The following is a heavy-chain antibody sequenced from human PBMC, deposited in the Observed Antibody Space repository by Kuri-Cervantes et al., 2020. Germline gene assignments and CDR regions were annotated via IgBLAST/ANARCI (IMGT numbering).Heavy chain of an antibody. Sequence: GGSLRLSCAASGFTFSSYGMHWVRQAPGKGLEWVAVIWYDGSNKYYADSVKGRFTISRDNSKNTLYLQMNSLRAEDTAVYYCARDYCSSTSCPYGSGSTLDYWGQGTLVTVSS. V-gene: IGHV3-33*08. CDR1: GFTFSSYG. CDR3: ARDYCSSTSCPYGSGSTLDY. CDR2: IWYDGSNK. D-gene: IGHD2-2*01. J-gene: IGHJ4*02.